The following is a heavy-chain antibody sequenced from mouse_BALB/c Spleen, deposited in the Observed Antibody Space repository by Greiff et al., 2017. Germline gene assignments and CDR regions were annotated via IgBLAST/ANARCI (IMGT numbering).Heavy chain of an antibody. V-gene: IGHV5-6-5*01. CDR1: GFTFSSYA. Sequence: EVNVVESGGGLVKPGGSLKLSCAASGFTFSSYAMSWVRQTPEKRLEWVASISSGGSTYYPDSVKGRFTISRDNARNILYLQMSSLRSEDTAMYYCARGRIYYDYDLAYWGQGTLVTVSA. D-gene: IGHD2-4*01. J-gene: IGHJ3*01. CDR3: ARGRIYYDYDLAY. CDR2: ISSGGST.